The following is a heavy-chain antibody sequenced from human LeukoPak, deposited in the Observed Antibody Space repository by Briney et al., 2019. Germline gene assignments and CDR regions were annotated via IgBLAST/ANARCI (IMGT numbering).Heavy chain of an antibody. CDR3: AKDRSSSWYTAFDY. CDR1: GFTFSTYT. D-gene: IGHD6-13*01. J-gene: IGHJ4*02. Sequence: GGSLRLSCVASGFTFSTYTMNWIRQAPGKGLEWVSGSIGSGGSAFYADSVKGRFSISRDTSKNTLFLHMNNLRAGDTTVYYCAKDRSSSWYTAFDYWGQGTLVTVSS. CDR2: SIGSGGSA. V-gene: IGHV3-23*01.